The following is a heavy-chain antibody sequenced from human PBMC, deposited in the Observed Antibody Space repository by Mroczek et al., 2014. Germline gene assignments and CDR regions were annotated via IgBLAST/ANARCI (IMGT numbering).Heavy chain of an antibody. Sequence: QVQLQESGAGLLKPSETLSLTCAVYGGSFSGYYWSWIRQPPGKGLEWIGEINHSGSTNYNPSLKSRVTISVDTSKNQFSLKLSSVTAADTAVYYCARQRLWHPVWSGYYKEGFDYWGQGTLVTVSS. CDR3: ARQRLWHPVWSGYYKEGFDY. V-gene: IGHV4-34*01. D-gene: IGHD3-3*01. J-gene: IGHJ4*02. CDR2: INHSGST. CDR1: GGSFSGYY.